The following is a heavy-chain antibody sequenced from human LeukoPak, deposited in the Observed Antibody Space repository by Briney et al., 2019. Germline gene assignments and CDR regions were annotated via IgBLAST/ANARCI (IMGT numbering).Heavy chain of an antibody. J-gene: IGHJ5*02. Sequence: GGSLRLSCTASGFTFSSYAMNWVRQAPGKGLEWVSGIGAGGTFTYYADSVKGRFTIFRDNSRNTLYLQMNSLRADDTAVYYCAKGGSSWYAVWFDPWGQGTLVTVSS. D-gene: IGHD6-13*01. CDR3: AKGGSSWYAVWFDP. V-gene: IGHV3-23*01. CDR2: IGAGGTFT. CDR1: GFTFSSYA.